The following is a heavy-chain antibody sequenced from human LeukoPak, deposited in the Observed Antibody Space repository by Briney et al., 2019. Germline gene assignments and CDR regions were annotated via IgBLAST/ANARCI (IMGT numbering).Heavy chain of an antibody. J-gene: IGHJ4*02. V-gene: IGHV1-69*13. CDR1: GGTFSSHA. D-gene: IGHD2-15*01. CDR3: ARAAEPYCSGGSCFFTEDC. Sequence: ASVKVSCKASGGTFSSHAISWVRQAPGQGLEWMGGIIPIFGTANYAQKFQGRVTITADESTSTAYMELSSPRSEDTAVYYCARAAEPYCSGGSCFFTEDCWGQGTLVTVSS. CDR2: IIPIFGTA.